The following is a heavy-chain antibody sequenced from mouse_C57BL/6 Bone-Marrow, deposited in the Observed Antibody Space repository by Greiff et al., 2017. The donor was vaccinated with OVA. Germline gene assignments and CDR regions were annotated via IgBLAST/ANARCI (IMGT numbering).Heavy chain of an antibody. CDR1: GFSLTSYG. D-gene: IGHD2-4*01. V-gene: IGHV2-2*01. Sequence: QVQLQQSGPGLVKPSQSLSITCTVSGFSLTSYGVHWVSQSPGQGLEWLGVIWSGGSTDYNADLISRLSISKDNSKSQVSFKMNSLQADDTAIYALASPYDYDGAWFAYWDQGTRVTVSA. CDR3: ASPYDYDGAWFAY. CDR2: IWSGGST. J-gene: IGHJ3*01.